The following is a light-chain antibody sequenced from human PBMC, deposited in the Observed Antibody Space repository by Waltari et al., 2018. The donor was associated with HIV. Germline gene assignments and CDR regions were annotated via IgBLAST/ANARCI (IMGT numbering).Light chain of an antibody. J-gene: IGLJ3*02. CDR3: ATWDDSLNSPV. Sequence: QSVLTQSPSASGTPGQRVTISCSGGSSNIGSYPVSWYQQFPGTAPKTLSYGNKQRPAGFPDRFSVSKSGTSASLAISGLQSEDESDYYCATWDDSLNSPVFGGGTKLTVL. CDR1: SSNIGSYP. CDR2: GNK. V-gene: IGLV1-44*01.